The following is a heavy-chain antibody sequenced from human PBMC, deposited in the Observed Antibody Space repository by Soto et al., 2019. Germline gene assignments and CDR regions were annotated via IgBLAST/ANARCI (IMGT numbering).Heavy chain of an antibody. J-gene: IGHJ3*02. CDR3: ASSGWPLGAFDI. Sequence: QLQLQESGPGLVKPSETLSLTCTVSGGSISSSSDYWGWIRQPPGKGLEWIGTIYYSGSTNHNPSLKSRVTMSVDTSKNQFSLKLTSVTAADTAVYYCASSGWPLGAFDIWGQGTMVTVSS. V-gene: IGHV4-39*01. CDR2: IYYSGST. CDR1: GGSISSSSDY. D-gene: IGHD6-19*01.